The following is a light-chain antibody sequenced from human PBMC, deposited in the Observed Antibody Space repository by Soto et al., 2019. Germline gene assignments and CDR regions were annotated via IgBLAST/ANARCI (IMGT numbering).Light chain of an antibody. V-gene: IGLV2-14*01. Sequence: QSVLTQPASVSGSPGQSITISCTGTSSDVGGYNYISWYQQHPGKVPKLLIYEVNNRPSGVSIRFSGSKSGNTASLTISGLQAEDEADYYCNSFTTSSTRIFGGGTQLTVL. J-gene: IGLJ2*01. CDR3: NSFTTSSTRI. CDR2: EVN. CDR1: SSDVGGYNY.